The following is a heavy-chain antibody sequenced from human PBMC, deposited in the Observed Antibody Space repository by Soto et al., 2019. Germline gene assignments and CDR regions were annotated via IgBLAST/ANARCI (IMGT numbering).Heavy chain of an antibody. CDR1: GFTFSSYS. V-gene: IGHV3-21*01. J-gene: IGHJ4*02. CDR2: ISTSGSYI. CDR3: ARDASNSVDS. Sequence: GGSLRLSCAASGFTFSSYSMNWVRQVPGKGLEWVSSISTSGSYIYYADSVKGRFTISRDNAKNSLYLQMNSLRAEDTAVYYCARDASNSVDSWGQGTLVTVPQ. D-gene: IGHD4-4*01.